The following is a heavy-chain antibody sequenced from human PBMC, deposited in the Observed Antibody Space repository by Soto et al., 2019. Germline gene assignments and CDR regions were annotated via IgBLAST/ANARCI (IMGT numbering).Heavy chain of an antibody. CDR2: IDASGNS. V-gene: IGHV4-4*07. CDR1: GDSISSYY. D-gene: IGHD6-13*01. J-gene: IGHJ6*02. CDR3: ARYSSNWFQTEGMDV. Sequence: SETLSLTCTVSGDSISSYYWNWIRQPAGKGLEWIGRIDASGNSNYNPSLKSRVTMSVDTSKKQFSLKVTSVTAADTAVYYCARYSSNWFQTEGMDVWGQGTTVTVS.